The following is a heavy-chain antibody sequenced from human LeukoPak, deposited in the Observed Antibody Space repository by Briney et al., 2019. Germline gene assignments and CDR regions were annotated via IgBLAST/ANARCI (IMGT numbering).Heavy chain of an antibody. CDR1: GFTFSSYA. J-gene: IGHJ3*02. Sequence: GGSLRLSCAASGFTFSSYAMHWVRQAPGKGLEYVSAITGDGGYTYYANSVKGRFTISRDNSKKTLYLQMGSLRADDMAVYYCARVSTNDRRNAFDIWGQGTMVTVSS. V-gene: IGHV3-64*01. CDR3: ARVSTNDRRNAFDI. D-gene: IGHD2-8*01. CDR2: ITGDGGYT.